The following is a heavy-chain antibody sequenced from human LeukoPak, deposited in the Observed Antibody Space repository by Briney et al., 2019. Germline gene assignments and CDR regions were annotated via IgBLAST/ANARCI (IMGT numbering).Heavy chain of an antibody. Sequence: GGSLGLSCAASGFTFSSYGMHWVRQAPGKGLVWVSRINSDGSSTSYADSVKGRFTISRDNAKNTLYLQMNSLRAEDTAVYYCARARPHSPYYFDYWGQGTLVTVSS. CDR2: INSDGSST. CDR1: GFTFSSYG. D-gene: IGHD1-26*01. CDR3: ARARPHSPYYFDY. J-gene: IGHJ4*02. V-gene: IGHV3-74*01.